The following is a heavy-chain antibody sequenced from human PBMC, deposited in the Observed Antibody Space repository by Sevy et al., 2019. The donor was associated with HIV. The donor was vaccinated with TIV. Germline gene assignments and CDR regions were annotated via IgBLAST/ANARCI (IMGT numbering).Heavy chain of an antibody. CDR2: ISSSSTYL. V-gene: IGHV3-21*01. CDR1: GFTFSSYS. D-gene: IGHD4-4*01. Sequence: GGSLRLSCAASGFTFSSYSMNWVRQAPGKGLEWVSSISSSSTYLYYADSLKGRLTISRDSAKNSLYLQMNSLRAEDTAVYYCARTGIMGVYSNFDYWGQGTLVTVSS. CDR3: ARTGIMGVYSNFDY. J-gene: IGHJ4*02.